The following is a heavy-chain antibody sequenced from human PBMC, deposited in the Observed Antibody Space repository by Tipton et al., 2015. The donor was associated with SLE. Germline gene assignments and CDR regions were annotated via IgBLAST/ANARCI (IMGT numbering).Heavy chain of an antibody. CDR3: ARDSSNWYIFDY. D-gene: IGHD6-13*01. CDR2: NN. V-gene: IGHV3-30*10. J-gene: IGHJ4*02. Sequence: NNYVINSVKGRFTISRDTSKNSVYLHMQSLRPDDTAVYFCARDSSNWYIFDYWGPGILVTASS.